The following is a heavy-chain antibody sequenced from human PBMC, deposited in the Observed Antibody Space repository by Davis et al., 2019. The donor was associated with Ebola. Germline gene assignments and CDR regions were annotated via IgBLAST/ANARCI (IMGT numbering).Heavy chain of an antibody. J-gene: IGHJ4*02. CDR3: ARGPRLRFLEWLSYFDY. D-gene: IGHD3-3*01. Sequence: ASVKVSCKASGYTFTGYYMHWVRQAPGQGLEWMGWINPNSGGTNYAQKLQGRVTMTTDTFTSTAYMELRSLRSDDTAVYYCARGPRLRFLEWLSYFDYWGQGTLVTVSS. V-gene: IGHV1-2*02. CDR2: INPNSGGT. CDR1: GYTFTGYY.